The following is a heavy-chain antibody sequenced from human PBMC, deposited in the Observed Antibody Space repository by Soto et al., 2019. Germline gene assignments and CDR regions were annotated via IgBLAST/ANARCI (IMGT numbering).Heavy chain of an antibody. J-gene: IGHJ4*02. D-gene: IGHD1-1*01. Sequence: EVQLVESGGGLVQPGGSLRFSCEASGFTFSNFGINWVRQAPGKGLEWVSHFSSSSTTIYYAESVKGRFTISRDNAKNSLYLQMSSLRGEDTAVYYCATSFITTIGTTAWGQGTLVTVSS. V-gene: IGHV3-48*01. CDR2: FSSSSTTI. CDR3: ATSFITTIGTTA. CDR1: GFTFSNFG.